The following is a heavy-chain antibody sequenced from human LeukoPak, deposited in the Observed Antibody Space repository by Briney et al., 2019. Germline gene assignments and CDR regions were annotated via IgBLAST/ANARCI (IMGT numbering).Heavy chain of an antibody. CDR2: ISDSGGST. Sequence: GGSLSLSCAASGFTFSSYSMNWVRQAPGKGLEWVSAISDSGGSTYYADSVKGRFTISRDNSKNTLYLQMNSLRAEDTAVYYCAKGSQLQLPGALDIWGQGTMVTVSS. V-gene: IGHV3-23*01. D-gene: IGHD5-24*01. CDR1: GFTFSSYS. J-gene: IGHJ3*02. CDR3: AKGSQLQLPGALDI.